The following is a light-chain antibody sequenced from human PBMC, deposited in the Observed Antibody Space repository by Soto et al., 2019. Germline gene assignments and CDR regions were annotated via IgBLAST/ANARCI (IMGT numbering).Light chain of an antibody. Sequence: DIQMTQSPSSLSASVGDRVTITCRASESIARHLSWYQQKPGKAPKLLIYAASSLQNGVPSRFRGGGSGTDLTLTISNLQPEDFATYYCQPTYSTLSIAFGQGTRLEIK. CDR2: AAS. J-gene: IGKJ5*01. V-gene: IGKV1-39*01. CDR3: QPTYSTLSIA. CDR1: ESIARH.